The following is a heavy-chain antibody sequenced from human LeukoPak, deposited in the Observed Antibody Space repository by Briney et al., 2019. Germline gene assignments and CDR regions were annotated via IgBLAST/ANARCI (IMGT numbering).Heavy chain of an antibody. CDR3: ARGRTNYYGSGSSCFDY. CDR1: GYTFTSYY. CDR2: INPSGGST. V-gene: IGHV1-46*01. Sequence: GASVKVSCKPSGYTFTSYYMHWVRQAPGQGREWMGIINPSGGSTSYAQKFQGRVTMTRDTSTSTVYMELSSLRSEDTAVYYCARGRTNYYGSGSSCFDYWGQGTLVTVSS. D-gene: IGHD3-10*01. J-gene: IGHJ4*02.